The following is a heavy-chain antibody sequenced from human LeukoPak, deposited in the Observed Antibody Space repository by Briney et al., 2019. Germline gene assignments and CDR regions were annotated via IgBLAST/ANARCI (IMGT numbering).Heavy chain of an antibody. Sequence: AGGSLRLSCAASGFTFNNFAMSWVRQAPGKGLEWVSYISSSGSTIYYADSVKGRFTISRDNAKNSLYLQMNSLRAEDTAVYYCARLRITMVRGVISYYYYYMDVWGKGTTVTISS. CDR1: GFTFNNFA. D-gene: IGHD3-10*01. CDR3: ARLRITMVRGVISYYYYYMDV. V-gene: IGHV3-48*03. J-gene: IGHJ6*03. CDR2: ISSSGSTI.